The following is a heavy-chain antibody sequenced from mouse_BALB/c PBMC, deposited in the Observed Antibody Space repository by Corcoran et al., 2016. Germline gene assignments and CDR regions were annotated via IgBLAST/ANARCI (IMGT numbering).Heavy chain of an antibody. Sequence: EVHLQQSGHELVKPGAAVKMSCKASEYTFTSYVMHWVKQKPGQGLAWIGYINPYNDGTKYNEKFKGKATLTSDKSSSTAYMELSSLTSEDSAVYYCARYYFDYWGQGTTLTVSS. V-gene: IGHV1S136*01. CDR2: INPYNDGT. CDR3: ARYYFDY. J-gene: IGHJ2*01. CDR1: EYTFTSYV.